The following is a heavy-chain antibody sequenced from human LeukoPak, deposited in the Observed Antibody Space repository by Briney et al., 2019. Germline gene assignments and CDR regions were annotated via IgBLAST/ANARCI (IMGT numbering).Heavy chain of an antibody. Sequence: PSETLSLTCTVSGGSISSYYWSWIRQPPGKGLEWIGYIYYSGSTNYNPSLKSRVTISVDTSKNQFSLKLSSVTAADTAVYYCARDQVGAAAGAAGAFDIWGQGTMVTVSS. CDR3: ARDQVGAAAGAAGAFDI. D-gene: IGHD6-13*01. CDR1: GGSISSYY. V-gene: IGHV4-59*01. CDR2: IYYSGST. J-gene: IGHJ3*02.